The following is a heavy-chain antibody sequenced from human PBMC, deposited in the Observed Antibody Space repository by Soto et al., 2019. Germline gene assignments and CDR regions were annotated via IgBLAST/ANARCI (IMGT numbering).Heavy chain of an antibody. Sequence: PSETLSLTCAVSGDSISSSNWWSWVRQPPGKGLEWIGEIYHSGSTNYNPSLKSRVTISVDKSKNQFSLKLSSVTAADTAVYYCAGTSVGQALNSWGQEPLVTVSS. D-gene: IGHD1-1*01. V-gene: IGHV4-4*02. CDR1: GDSISSSNW. CDR2: IYHSGST. CDR3: AGTSVGQALNS. J-gene: IGHJ4*02.